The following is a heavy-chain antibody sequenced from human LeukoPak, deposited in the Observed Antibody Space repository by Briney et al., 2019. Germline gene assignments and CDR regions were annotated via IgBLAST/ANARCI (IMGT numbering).Heavy chain of an antibody. CDR1: GFTFGNSW. CDR2: INADGSTT. J-gene: IGHJ3*01. V-gene: IGHV3-74*01. Sequence: GVLRLSCAASGFTFGNSWVHWVRQAPGKGLVWVSLINADGSTTTYADSVKGRFTISRDNARNTLSLQMNSLTIEDTAVYYCVVVVEPPDSDGFDVWGQGTMITVSS. CDR3: VVVVEPPDSDGFDV. D-gene: IGHD1-14*01.